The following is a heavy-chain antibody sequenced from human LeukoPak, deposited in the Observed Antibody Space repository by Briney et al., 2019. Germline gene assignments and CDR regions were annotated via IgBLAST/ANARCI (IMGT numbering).Heavy chain of an antibody. Sequence: EGSLRLSCAASGFTFSSYGRHWVRQAPGKGLEWLAFIRYDGSNKYYADSVKGRFTISRDNSKNTLYLQMNSLRAEDTAVYYCAKAYNYYYDSSGPYGIDYWGQGTLVTVSS. D-gene: IGHD3-22*01. CDR2: IRYDGSNK. CDR3: AKAYNYYYDSSGPYGIDY. V-gene: IGHV3-30*02. CDR1: GFTFSSYG. J-gene: IGHJ4*02.